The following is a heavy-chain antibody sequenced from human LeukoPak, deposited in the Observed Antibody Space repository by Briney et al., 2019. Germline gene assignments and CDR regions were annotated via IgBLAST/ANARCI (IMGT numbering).Heavy chain of an antibody. CDR2: VYYSGST. CDR3: ARVSNVAWYSSIRPRYYYYYYMDV. CDR1: GGSISSYY. V-gene: IGHV4-39*07. D-gene: IGHD6-13*01. J-gene: IGHJ6*03. Sequence: PSETLSLTCTVSGGSISSYYWGWIRQPPGKGLEWIGSVYYSGSTYYNPSLKSRVTISVDTSKNQFSLKLSSVTAADTAVYYCARVSNVAWYSSIRPRYYYYYYMDVWGKGTTVTVSS.